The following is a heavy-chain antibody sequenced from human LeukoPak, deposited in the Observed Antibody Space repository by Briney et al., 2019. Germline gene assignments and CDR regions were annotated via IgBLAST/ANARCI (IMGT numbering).Heavy chain of an antibody. CDR1: GFTFSSYW. CDR3: AIQGAYGDYVAY. D-gene: IGHD4-17*01. CDR2: IKQDGSEK. V-gene: IGHV3-7*01. J-gene: IGHJ4*02. Sequence: GGSLRLSCAASGFTFSSYWMSWVCQAPGKGLEWVANIKQDGSEKYYVDSVKGRFTISRDNAKNSLYLQMNSLRAEDTAVYYCAIQGAYGDYVAYWGQGTLVTVSS.